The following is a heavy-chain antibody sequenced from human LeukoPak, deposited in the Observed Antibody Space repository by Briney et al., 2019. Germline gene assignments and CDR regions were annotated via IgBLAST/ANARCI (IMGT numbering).Heavy chain of an antibody. V-gene: IGHV3-23*01. CDR3: AKDRGYSSGWYPFDY. J-gene: IGHJ4*02. CDR1: GFTFSSYA. Sequence: PGGSLRLSCAASGFTFSSYAMSWVRQAPGKGLEWVSAISGSGGSTYYADSVKGRFTISRDNSKNTLYLQMSSLRAEDTAVYYCAKDRGYSSGWYPFDYWGQGTLVTVSS. D-gene: IGHD6-19*01. CDR2: ISGSGGST.